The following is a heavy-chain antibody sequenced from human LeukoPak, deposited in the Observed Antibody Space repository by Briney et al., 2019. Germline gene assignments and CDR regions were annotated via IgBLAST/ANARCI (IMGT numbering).Heavy chain of an antibody. CDR1: GFTFSSYW. V-gene: IGHV3-74*01. Sequence: GGSLRLSCAASGFTFSSYWMHWVRQAPGKGLVWVSRISSDGSSTTYADSVKGRFTISRDNAKNTLYLQMNSLRAEDTAVYYCAMSYYGSVYWGQGTLVTVSS. CDR2: ISSDGSST. D-gene: IGHD3-10*01. J-gene: IGHJ4*02. CDR3: AMSYYGSVY.